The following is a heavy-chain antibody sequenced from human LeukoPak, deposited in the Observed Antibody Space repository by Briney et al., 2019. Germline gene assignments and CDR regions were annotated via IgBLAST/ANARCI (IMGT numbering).Heavy chain of an antibody. CDR3: ARGQSYYEAFDI. V-gene: IGHV3-53*03. D-gene: IGHD1-26*01. CDR1: GFTVSSDY. J-gene: IGHJ3*02. Sequence: RGSLRLSCAASGFTVSSDYMSWVRQPPGKGLEWVSVIYSGGSTNYADSVKGRFTISRDNSKNTLHLQMNSLRVEDTAVYYCARGQSYYEAFDIWGQGTMVTVSS. CDR2: IYSGGST.